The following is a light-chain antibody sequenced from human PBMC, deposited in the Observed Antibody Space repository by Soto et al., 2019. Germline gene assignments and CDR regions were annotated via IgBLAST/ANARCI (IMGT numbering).Light chain of an antibody. CDR2: GAS. J-gene: IGKJ4*01. V-gene: IGKV3-20*01. Sequence: EIVLTQSPGTLSLSPGERATLSCRASQSVSSSYLAWYQQKPGHAPRLLIYGASSRATGIPDRFSGSGSGTDFTLTISRLEPEDFAVYYCQQYGSSRLTFGGGTKVELK. CDR1: QSVSSSY. CDR3: QQYGSSRLT.